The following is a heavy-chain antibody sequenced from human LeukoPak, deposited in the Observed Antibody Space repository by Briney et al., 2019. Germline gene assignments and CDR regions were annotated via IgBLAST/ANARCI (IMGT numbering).Heavy chain of an antibody. CDR2: IKSKTDGGTT. CDR3: TTRFGESTVNY. Sequence: GSLRLSCAASGFTFSNAWMSWVRQAPGKGLEWVGRIKSKTDGGTTDYAAPVKGRFTTSRDDSKNTLYLQMNSLKTEDTAVYYCTTRFGESTVNYWGQGTLVTVSS. J-gene: IGHJ4*02. D-gene: IGHD3-10*01. V-gene: IGHV3-15*01. CDR1: GFTFSNAW.